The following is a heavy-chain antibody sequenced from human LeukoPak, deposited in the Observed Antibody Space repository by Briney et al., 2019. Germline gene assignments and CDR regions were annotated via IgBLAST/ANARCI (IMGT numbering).Heavy chain of an antibody. CDR3: ARDWAEAPSSGWSYWSFDL. CDR1: GGSISSYY. CDR2: ISNNGNT. Sequence: SETLSLTCTVSGGSISSYYWSWIRQPPGEGLEWIGYISNNGNTNYNPSLSSRVSISVDPSKRHFSLRLSSVTAADTAVYYCARDWAEAPSSGWSYWSFDLWGRGTLVTVSS. D-gene: IGHD6-19*01. V-gene: IGHV4-59*01. J-gene: IGHJ2*01.